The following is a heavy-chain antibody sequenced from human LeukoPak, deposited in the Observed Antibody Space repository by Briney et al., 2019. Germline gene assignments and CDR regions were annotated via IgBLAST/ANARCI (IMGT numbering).Heavy chain of an antibody. CDR3: TRVFDSYYYDSGKFDY. CDR2: INRDGSTT. V-gene: IGHV3-74*01. J-gene: IGHJ4*02. CDR1: GFTFSTYW. D-gene: IGHD3-22*01. Sequence: GGSLRLSCAASGFTFSTYWIHWVRQVPGEGLLWVSRINRDGSTTGYADSVKGRFTISRDNAKNTLNLQMNSLRGDDTGVYYCTRVFDSYYYDSGKFDYWGLGTLVTVSS.